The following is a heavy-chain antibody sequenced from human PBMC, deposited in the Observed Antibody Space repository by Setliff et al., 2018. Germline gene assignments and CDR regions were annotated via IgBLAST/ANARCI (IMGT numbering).Heavy chain of an antibody. CDR2: INPKTGGT. D-gene: IGHD3-16*02. V-gene: IGHV1-2*02. CDR3: AREPYDYIWGSYRSPYFDH. Sequence: ASVKVSCKASGYTFVGYYLHWVRQAPGQGLEWLGWINPKTGGTNYAQKFQGRVTMTRDASINTAFMHLSSLKSDDMAVYYCAREPYDYIWGSYRSPYFDHWGQGALVTVSS. CDR1: GYTFVGYY. J-gene: IGHJ4*02.